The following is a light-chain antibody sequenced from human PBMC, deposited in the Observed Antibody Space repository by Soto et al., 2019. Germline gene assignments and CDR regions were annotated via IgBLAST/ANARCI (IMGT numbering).Light chain of an antibody. V-gene: IGLV2-14*01. CDR3: SSYTSSSTLNYV. CDR1: SSDVVGYNY. CDR2: DVS. Sequence: QSALTQPASVSGSPGQSITISCTGTSSDVVGYNYVSWYQQHPGKAPKLMIYDVSNRPSGVSNRFSGSKSGNTASLTISGLQAEDEAEYYCSSYTSSSTLNYVFGTGTKVTVL. J-gene: IGLJ1*01.